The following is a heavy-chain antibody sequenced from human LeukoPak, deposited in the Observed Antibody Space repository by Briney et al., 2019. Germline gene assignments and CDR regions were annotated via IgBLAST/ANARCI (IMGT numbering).Heavy chain of an antibody. V-gene: IGHV3-74*01. CDR3: ARGGVLAADY. D-gene: IGHD2-15*01. CDR2: INSDGSST. Sequence: EGSLRLSCAASGFTFSSYSMNWVRQAPGKGLVWVSRINSDGSSTSYADSVKGRFTISRDNAKNTLYLQMNGLRAGDTAVYYCARGGVLAADYWGQGTLVTVSS. J-gene: IGHJ4*02. CDR1: GFTFSSYS.